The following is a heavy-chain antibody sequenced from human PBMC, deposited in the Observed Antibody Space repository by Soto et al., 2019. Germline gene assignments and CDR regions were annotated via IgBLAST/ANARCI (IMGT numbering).Heavy chain of an antibody. Sequence: PVWSLRVSCSASEFTFSSYAMSWVRQTPFKGLEWVSAISGSGGSTYYADSVKGRFTISRDNSKNTLYLQMNSLRAEDTAVYYCASLLRYFDWPLYYFEYWGQGTLVTVSS. V-gene: IGHV3-23*01. CDR2: ISGSGGST. D-gene: IGHD3-9*01. CDR3: ASLLRYFDWPLYYFEY. CDR1: EFTFSSYA. J-gene: IGHJ4*02.